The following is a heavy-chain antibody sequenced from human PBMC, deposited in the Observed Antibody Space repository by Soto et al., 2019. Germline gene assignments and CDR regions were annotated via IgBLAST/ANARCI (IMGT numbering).Heavy chain of an antibody. CDR2: ISGSGGST. D-gene: IGHD2-2*01. CDR1: GFTFSNYA. V-gene: IGHV3-23*01. Sequence: EVQLLESGGGLVQPGGSLRLSCAVSGFTFSNYAMNWVRQPPGKGLEWVSAISGSGGSTYYADSVKGRFTISRENSKNTLYVQMSILGAEDTAVYYFAKSNLYCSSNRCYVFDYWGQGTLVTVSS. CDR3: AKSNLYCSSNRCYVFDY. J-gene: IGHJ4*02.